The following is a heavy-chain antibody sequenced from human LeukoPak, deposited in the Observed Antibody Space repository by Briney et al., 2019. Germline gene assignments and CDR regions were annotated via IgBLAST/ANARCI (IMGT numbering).Heavy chain of an antibody. CDR2: IIPTFGTA. J-gene: IGHJ4*02. D-gene: IGHD6-13*01. CDR3: ARGSSSWIEYYFDY. CDR1: GGTFTIYA. V-gene: IGHV1-69*06. Sequence: SVTVSFTSSGGTFTIYAISWVRQAPGQGLEWMGGIIPTFGTANYAQKFQGRVTITADKSTSTAYMQLSSLRSEDTAVYYCARGSSSWIEYYFDYWGQGTLVTVSS.